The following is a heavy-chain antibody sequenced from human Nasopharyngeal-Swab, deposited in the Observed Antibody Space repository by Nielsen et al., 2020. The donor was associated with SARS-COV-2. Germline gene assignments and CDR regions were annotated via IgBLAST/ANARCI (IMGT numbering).Heavy chain of an antibody. CDR3: ARDIPGGTSDFDV. CDR2: LMDDGSHK. J-gene: IGHJ4*02. D-gene: IGHD4-23*01. CDR1: GFTFSSYW. V-gene: IGHV3-7*01. Sequence: GRSLRLSCVASGFTFSSYWMSWVRPAPGNGLEWVGNLMDDGSHKGYVDSVRGRFIISRDNSKNLLFLQMNDLSDEDTAMYYCARDIPGGTSDFDVWGQGTLVTVSS.